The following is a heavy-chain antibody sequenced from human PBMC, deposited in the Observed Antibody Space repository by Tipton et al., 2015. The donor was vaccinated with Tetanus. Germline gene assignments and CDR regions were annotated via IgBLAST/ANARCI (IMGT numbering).Heavy chain of an antibody. CDR1: GFTFDDYA. Sequence: SLRLSCAASGFTFDDYAMSWVRQAPGKGLEWVSLISWDGGSTYYADSVKGRFTISRDNAKNSLYLQMNSLRAEDTALYYCAKDTGVTPHYGMDVWGQGTTVTVSS. J-gene: IGHJ6*02. CDR3: AKDTGVTPHYGMDV. CDR2: ISWDGGST. V-gene: IGHV3-43*02. D-gene: IGHD2-21*02.